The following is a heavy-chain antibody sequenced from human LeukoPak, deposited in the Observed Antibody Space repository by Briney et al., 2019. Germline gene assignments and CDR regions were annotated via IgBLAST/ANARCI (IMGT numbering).Heavy chain of an antibody. J-gene: IGHJ4*02. CDR3: ASSLGPLTGY. V-gene: IGHV3-74*01. CDR1: GFTFSSYW. Sequence: GGSLRLSCAASGFTFSSYWMHWVRQTPGKGLVWVSRTNSGGSGISYADSVKGRFTISRDNAKNTLYLQMNSLRAEDTAVYYRASSLGPLTGYWGQGTLVTVSS. CDR2: TNSGGSGI. D-gene: IGHD3-9*01.